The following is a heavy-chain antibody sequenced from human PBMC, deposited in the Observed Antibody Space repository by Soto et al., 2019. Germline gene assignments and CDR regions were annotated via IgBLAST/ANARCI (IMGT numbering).Heavy chain of an antibody. CDR2: INAGNGNT. CDR1: GYTFTSYA. Sequence: ASVKVSCKASGYTFTSYAMHWVRQAPGQRLEWMGWINAGNGNTKYSQKFQGRVTITRDTSASTAYMELSSLRSEDTAVYYCARVLGYCSGGSCYQTYYYYGMDVWGQGTTVTVSS. CDR3: ARVLGYCSGGSCYQTYYYYGMDV. D-gene: IGHD2-15*01. J-gene: IGHJ6*02. V-gene: IGHV1-3*01.